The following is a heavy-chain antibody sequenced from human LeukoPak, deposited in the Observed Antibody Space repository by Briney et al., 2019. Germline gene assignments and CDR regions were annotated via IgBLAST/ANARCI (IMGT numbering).Heavy chain of an antibody. D-gene: IGHD3-10*01. CDR2: IYSGGST. CDR3: AREGGSGRPHFDY. Sequence: QSGGSLRLSCATSGFTLSSYWMHWVRQVPGKGLEWVSVIYSGGSTYYADSVKGRFTISRDNSKNTLYLQMNSLRAEDTAVYYCAREGGSGRPHFDYWGQGTLVTVSS. J-gene: IGHJ4*02. V-gene: IGHV3-66*01. CDR1: GFTLSSYW.